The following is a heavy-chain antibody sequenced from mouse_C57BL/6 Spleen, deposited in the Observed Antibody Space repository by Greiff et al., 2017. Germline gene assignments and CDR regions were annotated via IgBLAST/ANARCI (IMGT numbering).Heavy chain of an antibody. CDR1: GYTFTDYE. CDR2: IDPETGGT. J-gene: IGHJ3*01. D-gene: IGHD2-1*01. Sequence: VQLQQSGAELVRPGASVTLSCKASGYTFTDYEMHWVKQTPVHGLEWIGAIDPETGGTAYNQKFKGKAILTADKSSSTAYMELRSLTSEDSAVYYCTRDGNYEDAFGYWGQGTLVTVS. CDR3: TRDGNYEDAFGY. V-gene: IGHV1-15*01.